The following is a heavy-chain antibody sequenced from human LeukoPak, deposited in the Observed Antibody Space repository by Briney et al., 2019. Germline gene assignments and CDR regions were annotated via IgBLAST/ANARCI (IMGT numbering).Heavy chain of an antibody. CDR3: ARRGSGTYSSYFDY. V-gene: IGHV5-51*01. Sequence: GESLKISCKGSAYIFTSQWIGWVRQMPGKGLEWMGVIYPGDSDTRYSPSFQGQVTISADKSISTAYLQWSSLKASDTAMYYCARRGSGTYSSYFDYWGQGTLVTVSS. D-gene: IGHD1-26*01. CDR2: IYPGDSDT. CDR1: AYIFTSQW. J-gene: IGHJ4*02.